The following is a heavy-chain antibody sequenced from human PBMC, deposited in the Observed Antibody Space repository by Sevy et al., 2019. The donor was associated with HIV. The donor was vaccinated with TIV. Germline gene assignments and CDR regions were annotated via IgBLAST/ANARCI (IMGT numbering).Heavy chain of an antibody. CDR1: GFRFSSYG. CDR2: LPYDGSKE. D-gene: IGHD3-16*02. CDR3: TKDMVTFGGIIANSPGGFDI. Sequence: GGYLRLSCAASGFRFSSYGMNWVRQAPGKGLEWVAFLPYDGSKEDYAASVKGRFTISRDNSKNTLYLQMNSLRVEDTAVYYCTKDMVTFGGIIANSPGGFDIWGQGTMVTVSS. J-gene: IGHJ3*02. V-gene: IGHV3-30*02.